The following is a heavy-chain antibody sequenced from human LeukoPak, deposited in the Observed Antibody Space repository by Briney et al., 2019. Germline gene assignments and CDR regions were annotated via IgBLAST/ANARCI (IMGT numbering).Heavy chain of an antibody. D-gene: IGHD6-19*01. CDR1: GFTFSSYE. V-gene: IGHV3-30*18. CDR3: AKDQYSSGFNWFDP. Sequence: PGGSLRLSCAASGFTFSSYEMNWVRQAPGKGLEWVAVISYDGSNKYYADSVKGRFTISRDNSKNTLYLQMNSLRAEDTAVYYCAKDQYSSGFNWFDPWGQGTLVTVSS. CDR2: ISYDGSNK. J-gene: IGHJ5*02.